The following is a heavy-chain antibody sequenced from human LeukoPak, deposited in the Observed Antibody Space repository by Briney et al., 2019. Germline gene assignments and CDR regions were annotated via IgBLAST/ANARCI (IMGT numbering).Heavy chain of an antibody. CDR3: ARDRIAAHYCYYMDV. J-gene: IGHJ6*03. CDR1: GFTFSSYS. CDR2: ISSSSSYI. Sequence: GGSLRLSCAASGFTFSSYSMNWVRQAPGKGLEWVSSISSSSSYIYYADSVKGRFTISRDNAKNSLYLQMNSLRAEDTAVYYCARDRIAAHYCYYMDVWGKGTTVTVSS. V-gene: IGHV3-21*01. D-gene: IGHD6-13*01.